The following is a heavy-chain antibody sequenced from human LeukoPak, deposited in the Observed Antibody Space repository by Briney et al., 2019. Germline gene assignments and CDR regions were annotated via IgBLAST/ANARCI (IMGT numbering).Heavy chain of an antibody. V-gene: IGHV3-30*02. CDR3: AIQLTYYYDSSGYYDADAFDI. D-gene: IGHD3-22*01. CDR2: IRYDGSNR. CDR1: GFTFSSYG. J-gene: IGHJ3*02. Sequence: PGGSLRLSCAASGFTFSSYGMHWVRQAPGKGLEWVASIRYDGSNRYYADSVKGRFTISRDNSQNTLYLQMNSLRAEDTAVYYCAIQLTYYYDSSGYYDADAFDIWGQGTMVTVPS.